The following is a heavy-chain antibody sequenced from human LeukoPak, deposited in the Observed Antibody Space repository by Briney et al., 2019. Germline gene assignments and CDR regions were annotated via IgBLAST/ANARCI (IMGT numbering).Heavy chain of an antibody. V-gene: IGHV3-30*03. Sequence: LSLTCAVSGGSISSSNWWSWVRQPPGKGLEWVAVISYDGSNKYYADSVKGRFTIPRDNSKNTLYLQMNSLRAEDTAVYYCARPKIQLWFGPGGYWGQGTLVTVSS. CDR3: ARPKIQLWFGPGGY. CDR1: GGSISSSN. D-gene: IGHD5-18*01. CDR2: ISYDGSNK. J-gene: IGHJ4*02.